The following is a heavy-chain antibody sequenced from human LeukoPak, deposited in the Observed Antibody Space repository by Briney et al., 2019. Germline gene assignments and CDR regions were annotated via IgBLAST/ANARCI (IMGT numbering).Heavy chain of an antibody. D-gene: IGHD3-3*01. V-gene: IGHV3-73*01. CDR3: TKLESDSPYYFDY. J-gene: IGHJ4*02. CDR2: IRSKANSYAT. CDR1: GFTFSGSA. Sequence: GSLRLSCAASGFTFSGSAMHWVRQASGKGLEWVGRIRSKANSYATAYAASVKGRFTISRDDSKNTAYLQMNSLKTEDTAVYYCTKLESDSPYYFDYWGQGTLVTVSS.